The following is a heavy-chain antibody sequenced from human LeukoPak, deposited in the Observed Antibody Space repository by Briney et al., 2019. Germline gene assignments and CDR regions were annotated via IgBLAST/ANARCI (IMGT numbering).Heavy chain of an antibody. CDR2: INPSGGST. V-gene: IGHV1-46*01. D-gene: IGHD6-13*01. Sequence: ASVKVSCKASGYTFTSYYMHWVRQAPGQGLEWMGIINPSGGSTSYAQKFQGRVTMTRDTSTSTVYMELSSLRSEDTAVYYCARVLRVTSWYGEEWFDPWGQGTLVTVSS. CDR1: GYTFTSYY. CDR3: ARVLRVTSWYGEEWFDP. J-gene: IGHJ5*02.